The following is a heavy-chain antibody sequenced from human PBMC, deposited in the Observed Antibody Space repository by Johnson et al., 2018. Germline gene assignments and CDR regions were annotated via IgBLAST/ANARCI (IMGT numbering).Heavy chain of an antibody. D-gene: IGHD1-26*01. J-gene: IGHJ1*01. V-gene: IGHV3-30-3*01. CDR3: ATELPYRVPISVHKEYFHH. CDR1: GFTFSSYA. CDR2: LSYDGSNK. Sequence: QDELGQAGGGVVQHGRSLRLSCAVYGFTFSSYAMHWVRQAPGKGLEWVAVLSYDGSNKYYADSVKGRSTLSRDDSQNTLYLQMNSLRADDTAVYYCATELPYRVPISVHKEYFHHWGQGTLVTVSS.